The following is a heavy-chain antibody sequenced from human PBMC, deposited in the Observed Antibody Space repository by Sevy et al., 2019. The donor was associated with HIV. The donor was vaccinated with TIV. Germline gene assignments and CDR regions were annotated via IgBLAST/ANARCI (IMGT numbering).Heavy chain of an antibody. CDR2: INHSGST. D-gene: IGHD3-22*01. CDR3: ARGYDAGPLIY. V-gene: IGHV4-34*01. J-gene: IGHJ4*01. CDR1: GGSFSADY. Sequence: SETLSLTCTVYGGSFSADYWTWIRQPPGKGLEWIGEINHSGSTNYNPSLKSRDTISLDTSKNQFSLRLTSVTAADTAVFYCARGYDAGPLIYWGHGTLVTVSS.